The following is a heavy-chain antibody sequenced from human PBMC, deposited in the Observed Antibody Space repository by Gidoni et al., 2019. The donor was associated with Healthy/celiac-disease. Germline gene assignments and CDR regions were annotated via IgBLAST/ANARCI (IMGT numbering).Heavy chain of an antibody. CDR2: IYYSGST. V-gene: IGHV4-39*01. CDR1: GGSISSSSSY. D-gene: IGHD3-22*01. J-gene: IGHJ4*02. Sequence: QLQLQESGPGLVKPSETLSLTCTVSGGSISSSSSYWGWIRQPPGKGLEWIGSIYYSGSTYYNPSLKSRVTISVDTSKNQFSLKLSSVTAADTAVYYCARQGDYYDSSGYYRAIFDYWGQGTLVTVSS. CDR3: ARQGDYYDSSGYYRAIFDY.